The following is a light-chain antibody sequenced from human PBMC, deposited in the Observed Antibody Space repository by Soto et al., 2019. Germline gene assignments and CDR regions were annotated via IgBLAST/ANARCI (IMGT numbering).Light chain of an antibody. CDR1: QSITSW. J-gene: IGKJ1*01. Sequence: DVQMTQSHSTLSASVGDRVTITCRASQSITSWLAWYQQKPGKAPKLLIHKASSLESGVPSRFSGSGSGTEFTLTISSLQPDDFATYYCQHYNTYPWPFGQGTKV. CDR3: QHYNTYPWP. V-gene: IGKV1-5*03. CDR2: KAS.